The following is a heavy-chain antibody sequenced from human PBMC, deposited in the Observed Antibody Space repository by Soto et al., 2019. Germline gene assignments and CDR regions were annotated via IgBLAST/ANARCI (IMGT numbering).Heavy chain of an antibody. J-gene: IGHJ4*02. D-gene: IGHD3-22*01. V-gene: IGHV1-69*02. Sequence: QVQLVQSGAEVKKPGSSVKVSCKASGGTFSSYTISWVRQAPGQGLEWMGRIIPILGIANYAQKFQGRVTITADKSTSTAYMELSSLRSEDTAVYYCARGDSSGYYGIDYWGKGTLVTVSS. CDR1: GGTFSSYT. CDR3: ARGDSSGYYGIDY. CDR2: IIPILGIA.